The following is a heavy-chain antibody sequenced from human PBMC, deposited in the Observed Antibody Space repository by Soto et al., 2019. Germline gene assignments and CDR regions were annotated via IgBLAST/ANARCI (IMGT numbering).Heavy chain of an antibody. Sequence: QVQLVESGGGVVQPGRSLRLSCAASGFTFSNYAMYWVRQAPGKGLEWVAVISYDGNNKYYADSVKRRFTISRDNSKNTLYLQMNSLRAEDTAVYYCARAGCDGGTCYTLVGLRYGMDVWAQGTPVTVSS. V-gene: IGHV3-30-3*01. CDR3: ARAGCDGGTCYTLVGLRYGMDV. J-gene: IGHJ6*02. CDR1: GFTFSNYA. CDR2: ISYDGNNK. D-gene: IGHD2-15*01.